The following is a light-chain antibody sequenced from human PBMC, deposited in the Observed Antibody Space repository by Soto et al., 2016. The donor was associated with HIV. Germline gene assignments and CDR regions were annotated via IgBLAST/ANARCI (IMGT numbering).Light chain of an antibody. CDR2: DDS. J-gene: IGLJ2*01. CDR1: NIGSKS. CDR3: QVWDSSSDVV. Sequence: SYELTQAPSVSVAPGKTARITCGGNNIGSKSVHWYQQKPGQAPVLVVYDDSDRPSGIPGRFSGSNSGNTATLTISRVEAGDEADYYCQVWDSSSDVVFGGGTKLTVL. V-gene: IGLV3-21*03.